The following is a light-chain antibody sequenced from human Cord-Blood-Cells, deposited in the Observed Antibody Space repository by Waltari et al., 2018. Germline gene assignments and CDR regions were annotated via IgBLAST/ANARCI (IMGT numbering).Light chain of an antibody. CDR2: WAS. Sequence: DIVMTQSPDSLAVSLGVRATINGKSSQSVLYSSNNKNYLAWYQQKPGQPPKLLIYWASTRESGVPDRFSGSGSGTDFTLTVSSLQAEDVAVYYCQQYYSTPFTFGPGTKVDIK. V-gene: IGKV4-1*01. CDR1: QSVLYSSNNKNY. J-gene: IGKJ3*01. CDR3: QQYYSTPFT.